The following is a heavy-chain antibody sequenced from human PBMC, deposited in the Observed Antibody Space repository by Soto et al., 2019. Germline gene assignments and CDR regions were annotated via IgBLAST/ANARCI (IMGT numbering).Heavy chain of an antibody. CDR1: GYTFTSYY. CDR3: ASDGGMIGAFDI. J-gene: IGHJ3*02. Sequence: GASVKVSCKASGYTFTSYYMHWVRQAPGQGLEWMGIINPSGGSTSYAQKFQGRVTMTRDTSTSTVYMELSSLRSEDTAVYYCASDGGMIGAFDIWGQGTMVTVSS. CDR2: INPSGGST. V-gene: IGHV1-46*01. D-gene: IGHD3-22*01.